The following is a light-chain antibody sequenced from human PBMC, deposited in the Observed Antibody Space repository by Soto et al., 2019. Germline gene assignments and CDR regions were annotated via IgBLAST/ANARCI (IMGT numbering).Light chain of an antibody. CDR2: DVT. CDR1: QSVSNY. V-gene: IGKV3-11*01. CDR3: QSLFT. Sequence: EIVLTQSPATLSLSPGERATLSCRASQSVSNYLACYQQKPGQAPRLLIYDVTNRATGIPARFSGSGSGTDFTLTISSLEPEDFAVYYCQSLFTFGPGTKVDIK. J-gene: IGKJ3*01.